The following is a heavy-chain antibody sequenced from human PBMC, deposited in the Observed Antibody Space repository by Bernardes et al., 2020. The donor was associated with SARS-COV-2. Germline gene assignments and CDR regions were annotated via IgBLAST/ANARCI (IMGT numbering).Heavy chain of an antibody. J-gene: IGHJ6*02. CDR3: ARSAGMDV. CDR2: IKRDGSET. CDR1: GFDFSDYW. Sequence: GGSLRLSCAGSGFDFSDYWMAWVRQAPGKGLEWVANIKRDGSETYYVDSVKGRFTISRDNAKNLEFLQMNSLRAEDTAIFYCARSAGMDVWGQGTMVTVSS. V-gene: IGHV3-7*03.